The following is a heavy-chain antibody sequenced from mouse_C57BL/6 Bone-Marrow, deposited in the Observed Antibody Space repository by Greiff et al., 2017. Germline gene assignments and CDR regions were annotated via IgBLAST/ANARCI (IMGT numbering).Heavy chain of an antibody. CDR2: LYPGSGST. V-gene: IGHV1-55*01. CDR1: GYTFTSYW. Sequence: QVQLQQPGAELVKPGASVKMSCKASGYTFTSYWITWVKQRPGQGLELIGDLYPGSGSTNYNEKFKSKATLTVDTSSSTAYMQLSSLTSEDSAVYYCARPYYSNYWYFDVWGTGTTVTVSS. CDR3: ARPYYSNYWYFDV. D-gene: IGHD2-5*01. J-gene: IGHJ1*03.